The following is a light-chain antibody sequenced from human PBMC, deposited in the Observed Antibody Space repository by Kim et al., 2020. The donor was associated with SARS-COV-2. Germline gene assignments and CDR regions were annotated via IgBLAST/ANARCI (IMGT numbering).Light chain of an antibody. V-gene: IGKV4-1*01. CDR3: QQYYRTPPT. Sequence: DIVMTQSLDSLAVSLGERATINCKSSQSVLYSSNNKNYLAWYQQKPGQPPKLLIYWASTRESGVPDRFSGSGSGTDFTLTNSSLQAEDVAVYYCQQYYRTPPTFGAGTKVDIK. CDR1: QSVLYSSNNKNY. J-gene: IGKJ4*01. CDR2: WAS.